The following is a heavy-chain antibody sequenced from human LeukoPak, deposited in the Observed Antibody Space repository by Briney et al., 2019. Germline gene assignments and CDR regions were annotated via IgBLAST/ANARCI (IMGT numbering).Heavy chain of an antibody. CDR3: ARIIAAAGTVIDY. D-gene: IGHD6-13*01. CDR1: GGSFSGYY. J-gene: IGHJ4*02. V-gene: IGHV4-34*01. Sequence: SETLSLTCAVYGGSFSGYYWSWIRQPPGKGLEWIGEINHSGSTNYNPSLKSRVTISVDTSNNQFSLKLSSVTAADTAVYYCARIIAAAGTVIDYWGQGTLVTVSS. CDR2: INHSGST.